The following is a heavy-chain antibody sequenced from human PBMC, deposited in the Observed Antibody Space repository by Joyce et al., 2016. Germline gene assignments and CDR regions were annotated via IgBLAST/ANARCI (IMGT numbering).Heavy chain of an antibody. J-gene: IGHJ5*02. V-gene: IGHV3-74*01. Sequence: EVQLVESGGGLVQPGGSLRLSCAASGFSFSGYWIHWVRQAPGKGLGWLPRIIPDGRSTRFADSVKGRFTISRDNAKNTLYLQMNSLRAEDTAVYYCVRGISARPGGPNWFDPWGQGTLVTVSS. D-gene: IGHD6-6*01. CDR3: VRGISARPGGPNWFDP. CDR1: GFSFSGYW. CDR2: IIPDGRST.